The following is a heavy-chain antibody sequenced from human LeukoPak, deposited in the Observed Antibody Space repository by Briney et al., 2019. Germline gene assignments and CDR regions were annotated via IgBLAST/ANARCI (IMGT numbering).Heavy chain of an antibody. D-gene: IGHD4-17*01. Sequence: SGRSLRLSCAASGFTFSSYGMHWVRQAPGKGLEWVANIKQDGSEKYYVDSVKGRFTISRDNAKNSLYLQMNSLRAEDTAVYYCARDKDSWDYGDFYDNWGQGTLVTVSS. J-gene: IGHJ4*02. CDR2: IKQDGSEK. CDR1: GFTFSSYG. V-gene: IGHV3-7*01. CDR3: ARDKDSWDYGDFYDN.